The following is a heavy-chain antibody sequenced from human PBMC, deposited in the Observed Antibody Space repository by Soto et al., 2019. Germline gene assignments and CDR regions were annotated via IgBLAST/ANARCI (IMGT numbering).Heavy chain of an antibody. Sequence: ASVKVSCKASGYTFTIYDINWVRQATGQGLEWMGWMNPNSGNTGYAQKFQGRVTMTRNASISTAYMELSSLRSEDTAVYYCASRDSWNDDAFDIWGQGTMVTVSS. D-gene: IGHD1-1*01. CDR1: GYTFTIYD. J-gene: IGHJ3*02. CDR2: MNPNSGNT. V-gene: IGHV1-8*01. CDR3: ASRDSWNDDAFDI.